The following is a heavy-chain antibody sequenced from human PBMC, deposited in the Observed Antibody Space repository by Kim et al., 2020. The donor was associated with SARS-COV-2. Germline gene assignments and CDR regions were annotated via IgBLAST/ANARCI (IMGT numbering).Heavy chain of an antibody. CDR3: ATSESPSNWFDP. Sequence: SETLSLTCTVSGGSISSYYWSWIRQPPGKGLEWIGYIYYSGSTNYNPSLKSRVTISVDTSKNQFSLKLSSVTAADTAVYYCATSESPSNWFDPWGQGTLVTVSS. CDR2: IYYSGST. D-gene: IGHD3-10*01. V-gene: IGHV4-59*13. J-gene: IGHJ5*02. CDR1: GGSISSYY.